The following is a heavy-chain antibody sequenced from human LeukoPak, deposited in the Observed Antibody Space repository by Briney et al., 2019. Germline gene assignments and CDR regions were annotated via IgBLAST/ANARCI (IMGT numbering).Heavy chain of an antibody. CDR1: GGSISSYY. CDR3: ARVRNLRPSYYYDSSGYYYFDY. J-gene: IGHJ4*02. D-gene: IGHD3-22*01. CDR2: IYYSGST. Sequence: SETLSLTCTVSGGSISSYYWSWIRQPPGKGLEWIGYIYYSGSTNYNPSLKSRVTISVDTSKNQFSLKLSSVTAADTAVYYCARVRNLRPSYYYDSSGYYYFDYWGQGTLVTVSP. V-gene: IGHV4-59*12.